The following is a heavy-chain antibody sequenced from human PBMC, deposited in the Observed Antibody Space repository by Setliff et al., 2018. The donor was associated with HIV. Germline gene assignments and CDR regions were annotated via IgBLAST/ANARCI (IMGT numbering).Heavy chain of an antibody. CDR3: ARRRFCSVGACRYLYYYFDS. J-gene: IGHJ4*02. V-gene: IGHV4-59*08. CDR1: GASISSYY. Sequence: SETLSLTCTVSGASISSYYWSWIRQPPGKGLEWIGYIYSSGSTNYNPSLKSRVTIPVDTSKNQFSLKLSSVTAADTAVYYCARRRFCSVGACRYLYYYFDSWGQGTLVTVSS. CDR2: IYSSGST. D-gene: IGHD2-15*01.